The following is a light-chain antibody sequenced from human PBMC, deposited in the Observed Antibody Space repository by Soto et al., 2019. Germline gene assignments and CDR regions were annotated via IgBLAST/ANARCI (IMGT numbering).Light chain of an antibody. CDR3: CSYAGSSSSI. CDR2: EVT. CDR1: SRAVGTYNL. J-gene: IGLJ1*01. V-gene: IGLV2-23*02. Sequence: QSVVTQPASMSGSCGQSITISCYGTSRAVGTYNLVSWYQQFPGKAPRLMIYEVTKRPSGVSNRFSGSKSGNTAFLTISGLQPEDEADYYCCSYAGSSSSIFGTGT.